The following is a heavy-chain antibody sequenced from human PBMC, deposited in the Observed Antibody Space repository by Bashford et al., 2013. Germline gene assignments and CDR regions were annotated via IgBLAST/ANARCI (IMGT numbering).Heavy chain of an antibody. D-gene: IGHD6-13*01. V-gene: IGHV4-39*02. CDR2: IYHTGNI. Sequence: IRQPPGKGLEWIGSIYHTGNIYYNPSLQSRVTISVDTSKNHFSLKLSSVTAADTAVYYCARQQRVRELDSWGQGTLVTVSS. CDR3: ARQQRVRELDS. J-gene: IGHJ4*02.